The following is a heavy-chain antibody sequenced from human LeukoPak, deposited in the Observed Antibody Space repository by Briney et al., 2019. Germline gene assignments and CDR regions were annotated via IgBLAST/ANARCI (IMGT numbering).Heavy chain of an antibody. CDR3: ALQVGTSVSVWDS. CDR1: GYSFTNSW. Sequence: GESLQISCQGSGYSFTNSWIAWARQMPGKGLEWMGSIDPTDSYTNYSPSFLGHVTISADKSITTAYLQWSSLKASDTAMYYCALQVGTSVSVWDSWGQGTLVTVSS. J-gene: IGHJ4*02. CDR2: IDPTDSYT. V-gene: IGHV5-10-1*01. D-gene: IGHD1-26*01.